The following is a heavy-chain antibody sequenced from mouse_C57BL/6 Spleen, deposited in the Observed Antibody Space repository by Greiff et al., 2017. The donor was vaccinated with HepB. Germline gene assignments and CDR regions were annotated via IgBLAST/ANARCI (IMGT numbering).Heavy chain of an antibody. Sequence: QVQLQQSGTELVKPGASVKLSCKASGYTFTSYWMHWVKQRPGQGLEWIGNINPSNGGTNYNEKFKSKATLTVDKSSSTAYMQLSSLTSEDSAVYYCARGGNDYLWFAYWGQGTLVTVSA. CDR3: ARGGNDYLWFAY. V-gene: IGHV1-53*01. D-gene: IGHD2-4*01. CDR1: GYTFTSYW. J-gene: IGHJ3*01. CDR2: INPSNGGT.